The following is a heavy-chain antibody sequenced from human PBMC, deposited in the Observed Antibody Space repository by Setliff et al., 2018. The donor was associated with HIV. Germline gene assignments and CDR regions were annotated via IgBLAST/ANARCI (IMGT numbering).Heavy chain of an antibody. CDR1: GYTFTSYY. CDR2: INPSGGST. Sequence: GASVKVSCKASGYTFTSYYMHWVRQAPGQGLEWMGIINPSGGSTSYAQRFQGRVTMTRDTSTSTDYMELSSLRSEDTAVYYCARDPGYSTSWYYFDYWGQGTLVTVSS. CDR3: ARDPGYSTSWYYFDY. V-gene: IGHV1-46*01. J-gene: IGHJ4*02. D-gene: IGHD6-13*01.